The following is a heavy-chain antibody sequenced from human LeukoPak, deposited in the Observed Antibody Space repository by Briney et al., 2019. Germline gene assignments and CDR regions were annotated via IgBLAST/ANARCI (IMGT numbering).Heavy chain of an antibody. CDR2: INAGNGNT. CDR3: ARDSSSSDPEIFDY. V-gene: IGHV1-3*01. D-gene: IGHD6-6*01. J-gene: IGHJ4*02. Sequence: ASVKVSCKASGYTFTSYAMHWVRQAPGQRLEWMGWINAGNGNTKYSQKFQGRVTITRDTSASTAYMELSSLRSEVTAVYYCARDSSSSDPEIFDYWGQGTLITVSS. CDR1: GYTFTSYA.